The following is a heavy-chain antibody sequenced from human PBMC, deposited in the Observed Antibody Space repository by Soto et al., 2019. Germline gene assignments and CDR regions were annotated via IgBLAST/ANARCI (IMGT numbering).Heavy chain of an antibody. CDR1: GGYISNNNYF. V-gene: IGHV4-31*03. Sequence: QVQLQESGPGLVKPSQTLSLTCTVYGGYISNNNYFWSWIRQHPGKGLEWIGYIHYRGSAYYNPSLSGRVTILVDTTKNQFSMKLSSVTAADTAMYYCAREVNVPADADAFDIWGQGTMVTVSS. CDR3: AREVNVPADADAFDI. D-gene: IGHD2-2*01. CDR2: IHYRGSA. J-gene: IGHJ3*02.